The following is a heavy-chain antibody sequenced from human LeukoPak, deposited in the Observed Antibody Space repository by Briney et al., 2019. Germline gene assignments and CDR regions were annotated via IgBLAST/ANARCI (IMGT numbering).Heavy chain of an antibody. CDR2: IRGDGVKT. CDR3: AKDDGWVQYAN. CDR1: GFTCSSIG. J-gene: IGHJ4*02. Sequence: RGTLRRYSAASGFTCSSIGMTWVRQAPGKGLEWGSGIRGDGVKTYYADSVKGRFTISRDNSKNTLYLQMNSLRAEDTAVYYCAKDDGWVQYANWGQGTLVTVSS. V-gene: IGHV3-23*01. D-gene: IGHD5-24*01.